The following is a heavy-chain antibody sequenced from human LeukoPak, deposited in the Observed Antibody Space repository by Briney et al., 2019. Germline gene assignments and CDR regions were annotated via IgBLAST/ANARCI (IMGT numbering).Heavy chain of an antibody. D-gene: IGHD2-15*01. J-gene: IGHJ4*02. CDR2: IYSDGSST. CDR3: ARESPQVVTLDY. CDR1: GFTFNKYW. Sequence: PGGSLRLSCAASGFTFNKYWMQWVRQAPGKGLVWVSRIYSDGSSTDYADSVKGRFTISRDNAKNTLYLQMNSLRAEDTAVYYCARESPQVVTLDYWGQGALVSVCS. V-gene: IGHV3-74*01.